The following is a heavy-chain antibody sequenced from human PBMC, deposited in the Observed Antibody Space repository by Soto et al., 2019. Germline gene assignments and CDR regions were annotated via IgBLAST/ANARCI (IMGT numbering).Heavy chain of an antibody. Sequence: GASVKVSCKASGYTFTGYYMHWVRQAPGQGLEWMVWINPNSGGTNYAQKFQGWVTMTRDTSISTAYMELSRLRSDDTAVYYCARGGEIAVAGTGGYYYGMDVWGQGTTVTSP. V-gene: IGHV1-2*04. CDR3: ARGGEIAVAGTGGYYYGMDV. CDR2: INPNSGGT. CDR1: GYTFTGYY. J-gene: IGHJ6*02. D-gene: IGHD6-19*01.